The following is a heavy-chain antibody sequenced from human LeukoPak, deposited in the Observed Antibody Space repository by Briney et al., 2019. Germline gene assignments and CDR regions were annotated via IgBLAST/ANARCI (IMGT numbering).Heavy chain of an antibody. J-gene: IGHJ6*03. D-gene: IGHD1-1*01. V-gene: IGHV1-8*01. CDR3: ARTSGRSYYMDV. CDR2: MNPNSGYT. CDR1: GYTFTTYD. Sequence: GASVKVSCKASGYTFTTYDINWVRQATGQGLEWMGWMNPNSGYTIYAHKFQGRVTITRDTSISTAYMELSSLRSEDTAVYYCARTSGRSYYMDVWGKGTTVTVSS.